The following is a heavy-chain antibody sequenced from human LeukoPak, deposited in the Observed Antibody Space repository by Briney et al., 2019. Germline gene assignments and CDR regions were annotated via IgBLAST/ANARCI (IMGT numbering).Heavy chain of an antibody. D-gene: IGHD3-22*01. CDR3: AREKPRENYYDRYGGIFDY. CDR2: IYYRVRT. J-gene: IGHJ4*02. Sequence: SETLSLTCTVSGGSISSSSHYWGWIRQPPGKGLEWIGNIYYRVRTYYNPSLKSRVTISVDTSKNQFSLTLTSVTAADTAVYYCAREKPRENYYDRYGGIFDYWGQGVLVTVSS. V-gene: IGHV4-39*07. CDR1: GGSISSSSHY.